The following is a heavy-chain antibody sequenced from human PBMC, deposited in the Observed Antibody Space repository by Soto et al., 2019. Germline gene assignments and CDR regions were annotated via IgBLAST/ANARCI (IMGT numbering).Heavy chain of an antibody. D-gene: IGHD6-19*01. CDR1: GSPFTGYY. V-gene: IGHV1-2*02. CDR2: INPNSGGT. Sequence: ASVKVSCKASGSPFTGYYMHLVRQAPGQGLEWMGWINPNSGGTNYAQKFQGRVTITADESTSTSYMEVNNLRSEDTAVYYCAKVRYSSPMGYYYGMDVWGQGTTVTVSS. J-gene: IGHJ6*02. CDR3: AKVRYSSPMGYYYGMDV.